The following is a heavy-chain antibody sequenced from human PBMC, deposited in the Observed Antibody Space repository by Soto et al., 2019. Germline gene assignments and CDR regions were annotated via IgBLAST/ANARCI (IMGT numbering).Heavy chain of an antibody. Sequence: SETLSLTCTVSGGSISSSSYYWGWIRQPPGKGLEWIGSIYYSGSTYYNPSLKSRVTISVDTSKNQFSLKLSSVTAADTAVYYCARLYYYDSSGYANWFEPWGQGTLVTVSS. CDR1: GGSISSSSYY. J-gene: IGHJ5*02. CDR3: ARLYYYDSSGYANWFEP. V-gene: IGHV4-39*01. D-gene: IGHD3-22*01. CDR2: IYYSGST.